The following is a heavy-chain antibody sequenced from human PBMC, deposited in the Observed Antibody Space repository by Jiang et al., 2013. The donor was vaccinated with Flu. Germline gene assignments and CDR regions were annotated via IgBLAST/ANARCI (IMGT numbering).Heavy chain of an antibody. CDR3: ARRTGYSSAWPDY. V-gene: IGHV3-20*04. D-gene: IGHD6-19*01. Sequence: QLVESGGGMVRPGGSLRLSCEASGFTFDDYGMIWVRQAPGKGLEWVSGINWNGGSTTYADFVRGRFTISRDNAKNSLFLQMNSLRAEDTARYYCARRTGYSSAWPDYWGQGTLVSVSS. J-gene: IGHJ4*02. CDR2: INWNGGST. CDR1: GFTFDDYG.